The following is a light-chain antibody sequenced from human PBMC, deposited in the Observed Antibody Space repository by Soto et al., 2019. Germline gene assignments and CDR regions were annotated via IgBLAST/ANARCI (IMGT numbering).Light chain of an antibody. J-gene: IGLJ1*01. CDR2: GNS. Sequence: QSVLTQPPSASGTPGQRVTISCSGGTSNIGSNTVNWYQQLPGTAPKLLIYGNSNRPSGVPDRFSGSKSGTSASLAITGLQAEDEADYYCQSYDSSLSGFYVFGTGTKLTVL. CDR1: TSNIGSNT. V-gene: IGLV1-40*01. CDR3: QSYDSSLSGFYV.